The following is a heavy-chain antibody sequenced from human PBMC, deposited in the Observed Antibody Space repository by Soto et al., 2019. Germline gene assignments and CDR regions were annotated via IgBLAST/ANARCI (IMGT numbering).Heavy chain of an antibody. D-gene: IGHD3-3*01. Sequence: QVQLQESGPGLVKPSQTLSLTCTVSGGSISSGGYYWSWIRQHPGKGLERIGYIYYSGSNYYNPSLKSRFTISVHPSKNPFSLKLSSVTAADTAVYYCARAAIFGVVIRGWFAPWGQGTLVTVSS. CDR3: ARAAIFGVVIRGWFAP. CDR2: IYYSGSN. J-gene: IGHJ5*02. V-gene: IGHV4-31*03. CDR1: GGSISSGGYY.